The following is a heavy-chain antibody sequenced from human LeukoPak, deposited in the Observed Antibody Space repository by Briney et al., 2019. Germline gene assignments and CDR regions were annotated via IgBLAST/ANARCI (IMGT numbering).Heavy chain of an antibody. CDR1: GFTFSTYW. Sequence: GGSLRLSCAASGFTFSTYWRSWVRQAPGKGLEWVANIKQDGSEKYYVYSVKGRFTISRDNAKNSLNLEMNSLRAEDTAVYYCARYDDIVVVPAAIDSLYYYYYGMDVWGQGTTVTVSS. J-gene: IGHJ6*02. V-gene: IGHV3-7*01. CDR2: IKQDGSEK. CDR3: ARYDDIVVVPAAIDSLYYYYYGMDV. D-gene: IGHD2-2*01.